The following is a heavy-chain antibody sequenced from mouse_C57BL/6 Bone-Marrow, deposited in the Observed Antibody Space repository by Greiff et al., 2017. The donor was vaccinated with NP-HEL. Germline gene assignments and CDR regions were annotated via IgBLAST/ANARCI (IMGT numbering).Heavy chain of an antibody. CDR1: GFTFTSYG. D-gene: IGHD2-1*01. V-gene: IGHV5-6*01. Sequence: EVKLVESGGDLVKPGGSLKLSCAASGFTFTSYGMSWVRQTPGKRLEWVATISSGGSYPYYPDSVKGRFTISRDNAKNTLYLQMSRLKSEDTAMYYGARHGGYYGNFDYWGQGTTLTVSS. CDR2: ISSGGSYP. J-gene: IGHJ2*01. CDR3: ARHGGYYGNFDY.